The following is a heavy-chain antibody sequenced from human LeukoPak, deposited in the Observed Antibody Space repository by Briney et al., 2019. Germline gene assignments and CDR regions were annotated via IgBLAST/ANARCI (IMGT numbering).Heavy chain of an antibody. V-gene: IGHV3-30*02. Sequence: PGGSLRLSCAASGFTFSSYGMHWVRQAPGKGLEWVAFIRYDGSNKYYADPVKGRFTISRDNSKNTLYLHMNTLRPEDTAAYYCAKPGGNDWGYYIDNWGQGTLVTVSS. CDR3: AKPGGNDWGYYIDN. J-gene: IGHJ4*02. CDR2: IRYDGSNK. D-gene: IGHD3-16*01. CDR1: GFTFSSYG.